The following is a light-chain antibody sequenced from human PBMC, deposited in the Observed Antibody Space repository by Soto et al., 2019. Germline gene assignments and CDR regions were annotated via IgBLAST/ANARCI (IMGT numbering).Light chain of an antibody. CDR2: ASS. Sequence: DFQLTQSPSSQSASVGDRVTITCRASQSISIYLNWYQHKPGKAPKLLIYASSSLQSGVPSRFSGSGSGTDFTLPISSLQLEDFATYYCQQSYTTPTFGQGTKVDI. CDR1: QSISIY. CDR3: QQSYTTPT. J-gene: IGKJ1*01. V-gene: IGKV1-39*01.